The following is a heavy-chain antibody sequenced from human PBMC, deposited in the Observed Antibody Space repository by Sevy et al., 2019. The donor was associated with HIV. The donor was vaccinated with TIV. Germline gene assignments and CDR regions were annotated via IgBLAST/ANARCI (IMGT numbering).Heavy chain of an antibody. Sequence: GGSLRLSCAASGFTFSNYGMHWVRQAPGKGLEWVAFIRYDGSTKYYVHSVKGRFTVSRDNSKNTLYLQMNSLRGEDTSLYYCAKGLGMVQGALLSDDVWGQGTMVTVS. D-gene: IGHD3-10*01. V-gene: IGHV3-30*02. CDR1: GFTFSNYG. CDR3: AKGLGMVQGALLSDDV. J-gene: IGHJ3*01. CDR2: IRYDGSTK.